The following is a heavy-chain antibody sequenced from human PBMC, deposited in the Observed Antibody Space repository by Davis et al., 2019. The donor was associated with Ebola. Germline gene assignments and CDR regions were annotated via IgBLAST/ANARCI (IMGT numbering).Heavy chain of an antibody. J-gene: IGHJ6*02. CDR1: GFTFSSYW. CDR2: IWYDGSNK. CDR3: ARGRGYYDFWSGYYTDEGMDV. D-gene: IGHD3-3*01. V-gene: IGHV3-33*08. Sequence: GESLKISCAASGFTFSSYWMSWVRQAPGKGLEWVAVIWYDGSNKYYADSVKGRFTISRDNSKNTLYLQMNSLRAEDTAVYYCARGRGYYDFWSGYYTDEGMDVWGQGTTVTVSS.